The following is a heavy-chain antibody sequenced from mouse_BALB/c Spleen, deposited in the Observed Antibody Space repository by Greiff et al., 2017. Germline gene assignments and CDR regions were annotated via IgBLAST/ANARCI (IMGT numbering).Heavy chain of an antibody. CDR3: ARGDGNYGGAMDY. D-gene: IGHD2-1*01. CDR1: GYAFTNYL. CDR2: INPGSGGT. Sequence: QVHVKQSGAELVRPGTSVKVSCKASGYAFTNYLIEWVKQRPGQGLEWIGVINPGSGGTNYNEKFKGKATLTADKSSSTAYMQLSSLTSDDSAVYFCARGDGNYGGAMDYWGQGTSVTVSS. J-gene: IGHJ4*01. V-gene: IGHV1-54*03.